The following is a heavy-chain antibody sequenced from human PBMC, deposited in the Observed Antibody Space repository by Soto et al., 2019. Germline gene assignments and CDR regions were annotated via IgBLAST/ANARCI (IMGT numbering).Heavy chain of an antibody. CDR2: ISANIGTT. CDR1: GGTFSSYA. J-gene: IGHJ4*02. D-gene: IGHD4-17*01. CDR3: ATLDTTVTSFDY. V-gene: IGHV1-18*01. Sequence: ASVKVSCKASGGTFSSYAISWVRQAPGQGLEWMGWISANIGTTNYAQKLQGRVTMTTDTSTSTAYMELRSLRSDDTAVYYCATLDTTVTSFDYWGQGTLVTVSS.